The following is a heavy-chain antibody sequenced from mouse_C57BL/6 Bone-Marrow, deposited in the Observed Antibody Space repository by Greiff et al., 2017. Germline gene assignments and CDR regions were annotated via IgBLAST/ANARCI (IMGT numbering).Heavy chain of an antibody. CDR2: IDPEDGDT. CDR1: GFNITDYY. D-gene: IGHD1-1*01. Sequence: EVQLQQSGAELVRPGASVKLSCTASGFNITDYYMHWVKQRPEQGLEWIGRIDPEDGDTEYAPKFQGKATMTVDTSSNTAYLQRSSLTSEDSAVYYCTLYVPNRYFDVWGTGTTVTVSS. V-gene: IGHV14-1*01. J-gene: IGHJ1*03. CDR3: TLYVPNRYFDV.